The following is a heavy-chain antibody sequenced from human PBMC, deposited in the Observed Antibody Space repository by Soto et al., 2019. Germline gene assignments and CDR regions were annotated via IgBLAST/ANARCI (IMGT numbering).Heavy chain of an antibody. D-gene: IGHD3-10*01. Sequence: SSETLSLTCAVSGGSIGTSAYYWGWIRQAPGKGLEWIGSINHSGNTYLSPSLKDRVTMSVDTSKNSFSLKLRSATAADTGLYYCPRRAPEGLDPWGQGPLVTVYS. V-gene: IGHV4-39*01. CDR3: PRRAPEGLDP. CDR2: INHSGNT. CDR1: GGSIGTSAYY. J-gene: IGHJ5*02.